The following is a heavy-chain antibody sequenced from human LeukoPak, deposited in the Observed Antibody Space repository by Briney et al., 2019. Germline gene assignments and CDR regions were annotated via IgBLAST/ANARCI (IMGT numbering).Heavy chain of an antibody. CDR3: ARDASVVAVTATDY. D-gene: IGHD2-21*02. Sequence: GRSLRLSCAASGFTFSSYALHWVRQAPGKGLEWVSIISYDGNNAYYADSVKGRFTISRDNSKNTLYLQMNSLRPEDTAVYYCARDASVVAVTATDYWGQGNLVSVSS. CDR1: GFTFSSYA. CDR2: ISYDGNNA. J-gene: IGHJ4*02. V-gene: IGHV3-30-3*01.